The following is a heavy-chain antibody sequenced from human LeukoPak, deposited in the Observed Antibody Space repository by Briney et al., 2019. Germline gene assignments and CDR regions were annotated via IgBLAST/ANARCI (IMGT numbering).Heavy chain of an antibody. D-gene: IGHD3-10*01. V-gene: IGHV6-1*01. J-gene: IGHJ6*03. Sequence: SQTLSLTCAISGDSVSSNSAAWSWIRQSPSRGLEWLGRTYYRSKWYNDYAVSVKSRITINPDTSKNQFSLQLNSVTPEDTAVYYCARDLYWDRYYYGSGSYTYYYYYYMDVWGKGTTVTISS. CDR2: TYYRSKWYN. CDR1: GDSVSSNSAA. CDR3: ARDLYWDRYYYGSGSYTYYYYYYMDV.